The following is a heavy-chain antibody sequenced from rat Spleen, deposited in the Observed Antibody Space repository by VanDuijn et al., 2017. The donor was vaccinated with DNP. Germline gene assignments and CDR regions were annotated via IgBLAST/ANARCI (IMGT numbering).Heavy chain of an antibody. CDR3: ARLEFGGYTYYFDY. D-gene: IGHD1-11*01. Sequence: EVQLQESGPGLVKPSQSLSLTCSVTGYSITSNYWGWIRKFPGNKMEYIGHISYSGSTNYNPSLKSRFSITRDTSKNQFFLQLNSVTTEDTATYYYARLEFGGYTYYFDYWGQGVMVTVSS. CDR1: GYSITSNY. J-gene: IGHJ2*01. V-gene: IGHV3-1*01. CDR2: ISYSGST.